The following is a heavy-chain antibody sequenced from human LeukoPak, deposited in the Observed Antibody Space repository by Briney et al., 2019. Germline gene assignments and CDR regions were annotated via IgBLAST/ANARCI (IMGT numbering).Heavy chain of an antibody. CDR3: AREGAVALKHFDL. CDR1: GFSLTSNY. Sequence: ASVKVSCEASGFSLTSNYMHWVRQAPGQGLEWMGYMRPTDAYTGYAPKFQGRVTVTRDTSTNTVYMELSSLRSDDTAVYYCAREGAVALKHFDLWGQGTLVTVSS. D-gene: IGHD6-19*01. J-gene: IGHJ4*02. CDR2: MRPTDAYT. V-gene: IGHV1-46*01.